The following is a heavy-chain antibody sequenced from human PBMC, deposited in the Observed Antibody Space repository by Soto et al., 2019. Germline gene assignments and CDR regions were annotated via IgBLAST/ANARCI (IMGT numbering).Heavy chain of an antibody. Sequence: SETLSLSCVVSSGSISSTNWWSWVRQPPGRGLEWIGAICHSGSINYNPSLRSRVTISVDKSKNQFSLNLISVTAADTAVYFCVKEGSGWSYLDHWGQGILVTVSS. D-gene: IGHD6-19*01. CDR1: SGSISSTNW. CDR3: VKEGSGWSYLDH. V-gene: IGHV4-4*02. J-gene: IGHJ4*02. CDR2: ICHSGSI.